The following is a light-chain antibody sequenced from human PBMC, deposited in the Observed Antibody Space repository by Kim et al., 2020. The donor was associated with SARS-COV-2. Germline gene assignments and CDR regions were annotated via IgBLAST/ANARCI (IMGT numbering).Light chain of an antibody. CDR1: SNIVGNQG. V-gene: IGLV10-54*02. CDR2: RNN. Sequence: RQTATLTCTGNSNIVGNQGAAWLQQHQGHPPKLLSYRNNNRPSGISEGFSASRSGNTASLTITGLQPEDEADYYCSALDSSLSAWVFGGGTKLTVL. J-gene: IGLJ3*02. CDR3: SALDSSLSAWV.